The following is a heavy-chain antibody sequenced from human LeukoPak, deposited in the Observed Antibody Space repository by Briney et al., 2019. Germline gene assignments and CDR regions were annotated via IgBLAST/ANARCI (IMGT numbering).Heavy chain of an antibody. Sequence: GASVKVSCKASGYTFTSYYMHWVRQATGQGLEWMGWMNPNSGNTGYAQKFQGRVTMTRNTSISTAYMELSSLRSEDTAVYYCARGFGSKYSSGWYWGDRWGQGTLVTVSS. CDR2: MNPNSGNT. CDR1: GYTFTSYY. J-gene: IGHJ4*02. CDR3: ARGFGSKYSSGWYWGDR. D-gene: IGHD6-19*01. V-gene: IGHV1-8*02.